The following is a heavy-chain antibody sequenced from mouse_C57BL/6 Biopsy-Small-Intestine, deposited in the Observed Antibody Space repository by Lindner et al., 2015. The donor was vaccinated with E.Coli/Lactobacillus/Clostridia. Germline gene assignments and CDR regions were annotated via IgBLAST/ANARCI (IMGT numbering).Heavy chain of an antibody. Sequence: SVKVSCKASGHTFATYYIHWVRQAPGQGLEWMGLINPRGTKADYAQKFQGRVAMTRDTSTDTVYMELRSLTSEDTALYFCAKSEAEYHFIDWGQGTLVTVSS. CDR3: AKSEAEYHFID. CDR2: INPRGTKA. D-gene: IGHD1-3*01. J-gene: IGHJ4*01. V-gene: IGHV1-84*02. CDR1: GHTFATYY.